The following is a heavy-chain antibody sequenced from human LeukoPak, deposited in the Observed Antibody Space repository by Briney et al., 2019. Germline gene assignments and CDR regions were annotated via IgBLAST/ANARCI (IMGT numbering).Heavy chain of an antibody. Sequence: KPSETLSLTCTVSGGSISSCYWSWIRQPPGKGLEWIGCIYYRGTTNHNPSLKSRVSISVDTSKNQFSLKLSSVTAADTAVYYCARGRTPTDYWGQGTLVTVSS. CDR3: ARGRTPTDY. J-gene: IGHJ4*02. CDR2: IYYRGTT. D-gene: IGHD1/OR15-1a*01. CDR1: GGSISSCY. V-gene: IGHV4-59*01.